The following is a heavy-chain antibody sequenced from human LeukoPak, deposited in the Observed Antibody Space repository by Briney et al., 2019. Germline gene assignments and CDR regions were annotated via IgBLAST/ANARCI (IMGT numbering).Heavy chain of an antibody. Sequence: PGRSLRLSYAASGFDFNTYGMHGVRQAPGKGLEWVALIWYDGTITYYADSVKGRFTISRGNSKNTLYLQLTSLRAEDTAIYYCAKVSVQYSSSSDAFDYWGRGTPVTVSS. V-gene: IGHV3-33*03. D-gene: IGHD6-6*01. CDR2: IWYDGTIT. CDR1: GFDFNTYG. CDR3: AKVSVQYSSSSDAFDY. J-gene: IGHJ4*02.